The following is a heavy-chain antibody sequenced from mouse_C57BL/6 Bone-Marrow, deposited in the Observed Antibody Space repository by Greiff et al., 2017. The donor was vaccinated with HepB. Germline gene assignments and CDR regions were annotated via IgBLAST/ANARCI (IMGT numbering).Heavy chain of an antibody. Sequence: QVTLKVCGPGILQPSQTLSLTCSFSGFSLSTFGMGVGWIRQPSGKGLEWLAHIWWDDDKYYNPALKSRLTISKDTSKNQVFLKIANVDTADTATYYCARSPCGRVYYYGSKGYWYFDVWGTGTTVTVSS. D-gene: IGHD1-1*01. V-gene: IGHV8-8*01. CDR2: IWWDDDK. J-gene: IGHJ1*03. CDR3: ARSPCGRVYYYGSKGYWYFDV. CDR1: GFSLSTFGMG.